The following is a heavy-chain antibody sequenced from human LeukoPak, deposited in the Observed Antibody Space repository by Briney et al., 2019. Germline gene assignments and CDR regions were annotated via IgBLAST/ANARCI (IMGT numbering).Heavy chain of an antibody. CDR1: GFTFSSYT. V-gene: IGHV3-21*01. Sequence: PGGSLRLSCAVSGFTFSSYTMNWVRQAPGKGLEWVSSITGSSTYIYYADSVKGRFTISRDNAKNSLYLQMNNLGAEDTAVHYCARDLTVTSTCWFDLWGQGTLVTVSS. J-gene: IGHJ5*02. CDR3: ARDLTVTSTCWFDL. CDR2: ITGSSTYI. D-gene: IGHD4-11*01.